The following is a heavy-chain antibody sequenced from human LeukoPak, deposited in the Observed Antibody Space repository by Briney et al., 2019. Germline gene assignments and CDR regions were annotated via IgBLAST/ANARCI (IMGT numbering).Heavy chain of an antibody. V-gene: IGHV3-23*01. D-gene: IGHD1-7*01. CDR3: ARSSWNSQYYYYYYGMDV. CDR2: ISGNGGST. Sequence: GGSLRLSCAVSGFTFNNYAMTWVRQAPGKGLDWVSVISGNGGSTYYADSVKGRFTISRDNSKNTLYLQVNSLRAEDTAVYYCARSSWNSQYYYYYYGMDVWGHGTTVTVSS. J-gene: IGHJ6*02. CDR1: GFTFNNYA.